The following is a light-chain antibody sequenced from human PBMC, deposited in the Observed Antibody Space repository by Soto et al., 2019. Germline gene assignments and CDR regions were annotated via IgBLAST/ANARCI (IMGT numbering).Light chain of an antibody. CDR3: QQPNCSPTP. CDR1: QGISTW. J-gene: IGKJ5*01. V-gene: IGKV1-12*01. CDR2: GAS. Sequence: DIQMTQSPSSVSASVGDRITITCRASQGISTWLAWYQQKPGKAPKLLIYGASSLQSGVPSRFSGSGSGTDFPLPISCLQAEFFAIYFWQQPNCSPTPFGQGTQLEIK.